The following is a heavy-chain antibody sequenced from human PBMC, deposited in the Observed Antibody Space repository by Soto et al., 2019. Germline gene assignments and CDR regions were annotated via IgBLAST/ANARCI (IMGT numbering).Heavy chain of an antibody. V-gene: IGHV3-48*03. CDR1: GFTFSSYE. J-gene: IGHJ4*02. Sequence: GGSLRLSCAASGFTFSSYEMNWVRQAPGEGLEWVSYISSSGSTIYYADSVKGRFTISRDNAKNSLYLQMNSLRAEDTAVYYCATPYYYDSSGYFGTPFDYWGQGTLVTVS. CDR2: ISSSGSTI. D-gene: IGHD3-22*01. CDR3: ATPYYYDSSGYFGTPFDY.